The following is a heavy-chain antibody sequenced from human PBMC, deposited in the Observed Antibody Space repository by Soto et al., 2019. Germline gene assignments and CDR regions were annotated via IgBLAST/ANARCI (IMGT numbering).Heavy chain of an antibody. Sequence: SQTLSLTCAISGDSVSSNSAAWNWIRQSPSRGLEWLGRTYYRSKWYNDYAVSVKSRVTINPDTSKNQFSLQLNSVTPDDTAVYYCATGGAAWNYRGVDWFDPWGQGTLVTVSS. CDR1: GDSVSSNSAA. D-gene: IGHD1-7*01. CDR3: ATGGAAWNYRGVDWFDP. CDR2: TYYRSKWYN. J-gene: IGHJ5*02. V-gene: IGHV6-1*01.